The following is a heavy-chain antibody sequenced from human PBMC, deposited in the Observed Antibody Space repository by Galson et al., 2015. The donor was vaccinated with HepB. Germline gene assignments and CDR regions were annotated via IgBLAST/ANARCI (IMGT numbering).Heavy chain of an antibody. Sequence: LRLSCAASGFTFSSYWMSWVRQAPGKGLEWVANIKQDGSEKYYVDSVKGRFTISRDNAKNSLYLQMSSLRAEDTAVYYCARDSGSGYSYYFDYWGQGTLVTVSS. CDR2: IKQDGSEK. CDR1: GFTFSSYW. V-gene: IGHV3-7*01. CDR3: ARDSGSGYSYYFDY. J-gene: IGHJ4*02. D-gene: IGHD3-22*01.